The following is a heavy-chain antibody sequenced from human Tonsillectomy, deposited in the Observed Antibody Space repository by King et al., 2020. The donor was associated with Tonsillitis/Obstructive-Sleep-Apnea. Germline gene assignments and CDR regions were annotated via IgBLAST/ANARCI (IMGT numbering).Heavy chain of an antibody. D-gene: IGHD3-22*01. Sequence: VQLVESGGGVVQPGGSLRLSCAASGFTFDDYAMHWVRQAPGKGLEWVSLISGDGGSTYYAESVRGGFTISRDNSKKSLYLQMTTLRTEDTALYYCVKDGQISDYTMRVVVDYYYMDVWGTGTTVTVSS. V-gene: IGHV3-43*02. CDR3: VKDGQISDYTMRVVVDYYYMDV. CDR1: GFTFDDYA. CDR2: ISGDGGST. J-gene: IGHJ6*03.